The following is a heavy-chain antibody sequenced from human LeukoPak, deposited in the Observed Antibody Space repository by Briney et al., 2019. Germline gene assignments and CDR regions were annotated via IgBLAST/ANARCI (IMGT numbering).Heavy chain of an antibody. D-gene: IGHD3-3*01. J-gene: IGHJ5*02. CDR2: ISGSGGST. V-gene: IGHV3-23*01. CDR1: GFTFSSYA. Sequence: GGSLRLSCAASGFTFSSYAMSWVRQAPGKGLEWVSAISGSGGSTYYADSVKGRFTISRDNSKNTLYLQMNSLRAEDTAVYYCARRLEETYLNWFDPWGQGTLVTVSS. CDR3: ARRLEETYLNWFDP.